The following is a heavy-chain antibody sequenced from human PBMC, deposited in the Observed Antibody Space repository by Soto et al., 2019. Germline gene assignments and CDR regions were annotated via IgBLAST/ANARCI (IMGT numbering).Heavy chain of an antibody. CDR2: INPTSEYT. D-gene: IGHD3-10*01. V-gene: IGHV1-8*01. CDR1: GYTFTSYD. CDR3: VYGSGSYYNSLQAFDI. Sequence: ASVKVSCKASGYTFTSYDINWVRQAPGQGLEWVGWINPTSEYTAHAQKFQGRVTLTREISTATAYMELSSLRSEDTAVYYCVYGSGSYYNSLQAFDIWGQGTMVT. J-gene: IGHJ3*02.